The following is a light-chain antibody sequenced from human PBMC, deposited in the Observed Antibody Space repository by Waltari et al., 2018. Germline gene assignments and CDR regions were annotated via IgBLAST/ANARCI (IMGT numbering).Light chain of an antibody. CDR1: STDVGRYNY. V-gene: IGLV2-14*03. J-gene: IGLJ3*02. Sequence: QSALTQPASVSGSPGQSITISCTGTSTDVGRYNYVSWYQHYPDKAPKLMIYDVTTRPPGGSKRFSGSKSGNTASLTISGLQPEDEADYYCASYIPGSTLVFGGGTKLAVL. CDR3: ASYIPGSTLV. CDR2: DVT.